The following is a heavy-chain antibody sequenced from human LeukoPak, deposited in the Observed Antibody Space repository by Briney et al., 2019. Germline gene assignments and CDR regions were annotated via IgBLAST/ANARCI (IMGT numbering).Heavy chain of an antibody. CDR3: ARHYSVAADFDY. J-gene: IGHJ4*02. CDR1: GGSISSYY. CDR2: IYYSGST. D-gene: IGHD6-25*01. Sequence: SQTLSLTCTVSGGSISSYYWSWIRQPPGKGLEWIGYIYYSGSTNYNPSLKSRVTISVDTSKNQFSLKLSSVTAADTAVYYCARHYSVAADFDYWGQGTLVTVSS. V-gene: IGHV4-59*08.